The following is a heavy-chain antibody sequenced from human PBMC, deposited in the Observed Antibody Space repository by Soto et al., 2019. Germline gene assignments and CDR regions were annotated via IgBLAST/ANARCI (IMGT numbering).Heavy chain of an antibody. V-gene: IGHV1-2*04. D-gene: IGHD2-8*01. CDR3: ARGEGCSNAVCYYGMDV. Sequence: ASVKVSCKASGYTFTTYDISWVRQAPGQGLEWMGWINPNSGGTNYAQKFQGWVTMTKDTSISTAYMELSRLRSDDTAVYYCARGEGCSNAVCYYGMDVWGQGTTVTVSS. CDR2: INPNSGGT. CDR1: GYTFTTYD. J-gene: IGHJ6*02.